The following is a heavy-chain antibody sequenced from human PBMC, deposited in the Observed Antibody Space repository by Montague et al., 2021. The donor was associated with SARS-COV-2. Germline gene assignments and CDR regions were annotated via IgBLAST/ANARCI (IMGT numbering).Heavy chain of an antibody. D-gene: IGHD3-16*02. J-gene: IGHJ6*02. V-gene: IGHV4-34*01. Sequence: SETLSLTCAVYGGSFSGYYWTWIRQPPGKGLEWIVEINHSGSTNYNPSLKSRVTISVDASKNQFSLKLRSVTAADTAVYYYARGQPPRITFGGIISYGLDVWGQGTTVTVSS. CDR3: ARGQPPRITFGGIISYGLDV. CDR1: GGSFSGYY. CDR2: INHSGST.